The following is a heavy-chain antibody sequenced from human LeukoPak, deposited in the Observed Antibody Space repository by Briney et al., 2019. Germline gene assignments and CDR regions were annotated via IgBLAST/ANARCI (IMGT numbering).Heavy chain of an antibody. CDR1: GFTVSSNY. Sequence: GGSLRLSYAVSGFTVSSNYMNWVRQAPGKGLEWVSAIYSGGATYYADSVKGRFTISRDNTTNTLYLQMNSLRAEDTAVYYCARLAVADPWGQGTRVTVSS. J-gene: IGHJ5*02. D-gene: IGHD6-19*01. V-gene: IGHV3-53*01. CDR3: ARLAVADP. CDR2: IYSGGAT.